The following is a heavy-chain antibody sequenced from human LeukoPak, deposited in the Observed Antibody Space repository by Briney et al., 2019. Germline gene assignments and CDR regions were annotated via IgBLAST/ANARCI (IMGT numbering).Heavy chain of an antibody. V-gene: IGHV3-23*01. CDR3: AKDRRQEVVMFN. Sequence: GGSLRLSCAASGFTFSSYAMSWVRQAPGKGLEWVSAISGSGGSTYYADSVKGRFTISRDNSKNTLYLEMNSLRAEDTAVYYCAKDRRQEVVMFNWGQGTLVTVSS. CDR1: GFTFSSYA. J-gene: IGHJ4*02. CDR2: ISGSGGST. D-gene: IGHD3-22*01.